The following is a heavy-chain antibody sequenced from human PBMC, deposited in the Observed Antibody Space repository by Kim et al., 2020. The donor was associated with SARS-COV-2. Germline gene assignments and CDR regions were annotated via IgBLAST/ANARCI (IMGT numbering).Heavy chain of an antibody. J-gene: IGHJ4*02. D-gene: IGHD3-10*01. CDR2: ISGSGGST. V-gene: IGHV3-23*01. CDR1: GFTFSSYA. Sequence: GGSLRLSCAASGFTFSSYAMSWVRQAPGKGLEWVSAISGSGGSTYYADSVKGRFTISRDNSKNTLYLQMNSLRAEDTAVYYCAKETYYYGSGSYYRAKVSYLDYWGQGTLVTVSS. CDR3: AKETYYYGSGSYYRAKVSYLDY.